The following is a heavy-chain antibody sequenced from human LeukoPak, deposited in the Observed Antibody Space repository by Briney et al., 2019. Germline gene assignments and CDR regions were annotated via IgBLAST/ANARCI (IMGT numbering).Heavy chain of an antibody. CDR3: ARALLAAAGYGMDV. V-gene: IGHV4-30-4*01. Sequence: SETLSLTCTVSGGSISSGDYYWSWIRQPPGKGLEWIGYIYYSGSTYYNPSLKSRVTISVDTSKNQFSLKLSSVTAADTAVYYCARALLAAAGYGMDVWGQGTTVTVSS. CDR2: IYYSGST. J-gene: IGHJ6*02. D-gene: IGHD6-13*01. CDR1: GGSISSGDYY.